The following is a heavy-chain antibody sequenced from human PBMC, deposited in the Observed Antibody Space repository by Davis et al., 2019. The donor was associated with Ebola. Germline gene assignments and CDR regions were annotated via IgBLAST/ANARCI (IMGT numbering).Heavy chain of an antibody. V-gene: IGHV1-18*01. D-gene: IGHD6-19*01. CDR1: LYSFPPHN. J-gene: IGHJ4*02. CDR3: ARAPSQWPLEY. Sequence: SVPVPRLASLYSFPPHNMHWLRQALGEGLEWLGRVYTYNGNTNYAQNFQGRDTMTTDTSTSTAYMELRSLTSEDTALYYCARAPSQWPLEYWGQGTLVTVTS. CDR2: VYTYNGNT.